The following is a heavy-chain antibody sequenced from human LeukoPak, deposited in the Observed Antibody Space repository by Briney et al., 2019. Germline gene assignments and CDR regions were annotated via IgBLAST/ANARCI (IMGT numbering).Heavy chain of an antibody. D-gene: IGHD3-22*01. CDR1: GYTFTDYY. V-gene: IGHV1-2*02. Sequence: ASVKVSCKASGYTFTDYYMHWVRQAPGQGLEWMGWINPYSGGTDHAQKFQGRVTMTRDTSISTAYMELSRLRSDDTAVYYCARDRGYYDTSGYYGDAFDIWGQGTKGTVSS. CDR3: ARDRGYYDTSGYYGDAFDI. CDR2: INPYSGGT. J-gene: IGHJ3*02.